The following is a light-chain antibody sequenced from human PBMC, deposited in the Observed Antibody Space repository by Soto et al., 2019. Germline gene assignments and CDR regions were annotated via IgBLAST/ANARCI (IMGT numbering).Light chain of an antibody. CDR2: EVN. V-gene: IGLV2-14*01. Sequence: QSALTQPPSVSGSPGQSITVSCTGTTSDVGSYDYVSWYQHHPDKAPKLIISEVNKRPSGISNRFSGSKSGNTASLTISGLQAEDEADYYCSSYTTSNTLVFGTGTKLTVL. CDR3: SSYTTSNTLV. CDR1: TSDVGSYDY. J-gene: IGLJ1*01.